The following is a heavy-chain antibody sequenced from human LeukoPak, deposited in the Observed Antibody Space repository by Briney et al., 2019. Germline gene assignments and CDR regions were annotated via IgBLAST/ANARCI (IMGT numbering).Heavy chain of an antibody. CDR3: AKYGAPGWSGYCDY. J-gene: IGHJ4*02. Sequence: GGSLRLSCAASGFIFSNYAMTWVRQAPGKGLEWVSSISGNAGSTYYIDSVKGRFTISRDNSKNTLFLQMNSLRAEDTGMYYCAKYGAPGWSGYCDYWGQGTLVTVPS. D-gene: IGHD4/OR15-4a*01. V-gene: IGHV3-23*01. CDR2: ISGNAGST. CDR1: GFIFSNYA.